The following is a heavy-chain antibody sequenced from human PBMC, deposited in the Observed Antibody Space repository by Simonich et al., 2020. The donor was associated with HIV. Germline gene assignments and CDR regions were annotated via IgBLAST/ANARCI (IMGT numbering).Heavy chain of an antibody. V-gene: IGHV4-39*02. CDR2: IYYSGST. CDR3: ARDASVAGFDY. CDR1: GGSISSSSYY. D-gene: IGHD6-19*01. Sequence: QLQLQESGPGLVKPSETLSLTCTVSGGSISSSSYYWGWIRQPPGKGLEWMGSIYYSGSTYYNPSLKSRVTISVDTSKNQFSLKLSSVTAADTAVYYCARDASVAGFDYWGQGTLVTVSS. J-gene: IGHJ4*02.